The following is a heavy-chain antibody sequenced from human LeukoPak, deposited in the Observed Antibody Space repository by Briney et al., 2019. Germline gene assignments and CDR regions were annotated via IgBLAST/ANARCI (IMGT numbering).Heavy chain of an antibody. V-gene: IGHV4-39*01. CDR2: IYYSGST. CDR3: ARQHAIVDIVVVVDWFDP. J-gene: IGHJ5*02. D-gene: IGHD2-15*01. CDR1: GGSISSSSYY. Sequence: SETLSLTCTVSGGSISSSSYYWGWIRQPPGKGLEWIGSIYYSGSTYYNPSLKSRVTISVDTSKNQFSLKLSSVTAADTAVYYCARQHAIVDIVVVVDWFDPWGQGTLVTVSS.